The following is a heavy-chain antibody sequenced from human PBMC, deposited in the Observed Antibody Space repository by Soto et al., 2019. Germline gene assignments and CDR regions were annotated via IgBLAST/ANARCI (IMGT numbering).Heavy chain of an antibody. V-gene: IGHV4-39*07. J-gene: IGHJ6*02. CDR3: ARDAVAGTKKYYYYYGMDV. CDR1: GGSVNSTNYN. CDR2: IYNTAST. Sequence: SETLSLTCTVSGGSVNSTNYNWGWIRQPPGKGLEWIGSIYNTASTYYTPSLKSRVTISVDTSRNQFSLKLSSVTAADTAVYYCARDAVAGTKKYYYYYGMDVWGQGTTVT. D-gene: IGHD6-19*01.